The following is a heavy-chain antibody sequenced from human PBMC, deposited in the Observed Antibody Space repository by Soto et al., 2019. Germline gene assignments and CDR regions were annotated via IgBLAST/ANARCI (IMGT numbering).Heavy chain of an antibody. Sequence: SETLCLTCPVSGGSIYTYSWTWLRQPAWKGLEWIGHIYSSGSANYNPSLKSRVSMSVDTSKNQFSLKLNSVTAADTAVYYCATIVGANDYWGQGALVT. CDR2: IYSSGSA. J-gene: IGHJ4*02. CDR3: ATIVGANDY. D-gene: IGHD1-26*01. V-gene: IGHV4-4*07. CDR1: GGSIYTYS.